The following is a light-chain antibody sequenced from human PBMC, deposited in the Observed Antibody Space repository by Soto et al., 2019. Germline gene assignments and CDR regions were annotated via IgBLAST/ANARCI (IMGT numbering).Light chain of an antibody. V-gene: IGKV1-39*01. Sequence: DIPMTQSPSSLSASVGDRVTITCRASQSISTYLNWYQQKPGKAPKLLIYAASSLESGVPSRFSGSGSGTDFTLTISSLQPEDFATYYCQQSFRTPPAFGQGTKVGIK. CDR1: QSISTY. CDR3: QQSFRTPPA. J-gene: IGKJ1*01. CDR2: AAS.